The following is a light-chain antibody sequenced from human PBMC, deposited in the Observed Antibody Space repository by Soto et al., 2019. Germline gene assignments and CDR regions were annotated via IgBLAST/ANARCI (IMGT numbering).Light chain of an antibody. CDR2: ADI. CDR1: SSNIGAGYD. CDR3: QSYDSTLSAYV. J-gene: IGLJ1*01. Sequence: QSVLTQPPSVSGAPGQRVTVSCTGSSSNIGAGYDVHWYQQLPGTAPKLLIYADINRPSGVPDRFSGSKSGTSASLAITGLQADDEADYYCQSYDSTLSAYVFRPGTKVTVL. V-gene: IGLV1-40*01.